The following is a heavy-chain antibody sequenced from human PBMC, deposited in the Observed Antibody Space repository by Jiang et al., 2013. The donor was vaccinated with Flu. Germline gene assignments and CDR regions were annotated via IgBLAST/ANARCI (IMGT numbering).Heavy chain of an antibody. CDR3: ARGTVLRFLEKKDNFDY. CDR1: GDSVSSNSAA. CDR2: TYYRSKWYN. D-gene: IGHD3-3*01. V-gene: IGHV6-1*01. Sequence: SQTLSLTCAISGDSVSSNSAAWNWIRQSPSRGLEWLGRTYYRSKWYNDYAVSVKSRITINPDTSKNQFSLQLNSVTPEDTAVYYCARGTVLRFLEKKDNFDYWGQGTLVTVSS. J-gene: IGHJ4*02.